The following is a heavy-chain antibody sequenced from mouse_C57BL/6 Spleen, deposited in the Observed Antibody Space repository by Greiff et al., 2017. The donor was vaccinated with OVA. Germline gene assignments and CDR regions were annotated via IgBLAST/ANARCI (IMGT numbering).Heavy chain of an antibody. V-gene: IGHV8-8*01. CDR2: IWWDDAK. J-gene: IGHJ4*01. CDR1: GFSLSTFGMG. Sequence: QVQLKESGPGILQPSQTLSLTCSFSGFSLSTFGMGVGWIRQPSGKGLEWLAHIWWDDAKYYNPALKSRPTISKDTSNNQVFLKIAHVDTADTATYYCARIADYYGSSSWYAMDYWGQGTSVTVSS. CDR3: ARIADYYGSSSWYAMDY. D-gene: IGHD1-1*01.